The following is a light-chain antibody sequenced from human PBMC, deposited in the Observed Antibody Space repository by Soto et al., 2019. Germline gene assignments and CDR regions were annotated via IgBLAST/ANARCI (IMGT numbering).Light chain of an antibody. J-gene: IGKJ4*01. V-gene: IGKV3-11*01. Sequence: EIVLTQSPATLSLSPGERATLSCRASQSVSSYLAWYQQKPGQAPRLLIYDASNSATGIPARFSGSGSGTDFTLTISSLEPEDFAVYSGQHRSNWPTFGGGTKVEIK. CDR1: QSVSSY. CDR2: DAS. CDR3: QHRSNWPT.